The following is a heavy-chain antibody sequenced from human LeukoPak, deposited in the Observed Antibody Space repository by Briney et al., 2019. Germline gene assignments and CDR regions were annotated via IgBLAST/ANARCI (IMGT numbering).Heavy chain of an antibody. V-gene: IGHV1-8*01. D-gene: IGHD2-15*01. CDR3: ARDRDMGHFDY. Sequence: ASVKVSCKASGYSFTSYDINWVRQATGQGLEWMGWMNPNSGNTDYAQKFQGRVTMTRSTSISTAYMELSSLRSEDTAVYYCARDRDMGHFDYWGQGTLVTVSS. CDR1: GYSFTSYD. J-gene: IGHJ4*02. CDR2: MNPNSGNT.